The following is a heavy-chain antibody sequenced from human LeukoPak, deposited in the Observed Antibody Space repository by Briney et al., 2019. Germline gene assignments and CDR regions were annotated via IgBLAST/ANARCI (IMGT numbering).Heavy chain of an antibody. CDR3: ARALRITIFGVVINRALDY. V-gene: IGHV4-59*01. Sequence: SETLSLTCTVSGGSISSYYWSWIRQPPGKGLEWIGYIYYSGSTNYNPSLKSRVTISVDTSKNQFSLKLSSVTAADTAVYYCARALRITIFGVVINRALDYWGQGTLVTVSS. D-gene: IGHD3-3*01. CDR2: IYYSGST. J-gene: IGHJ4*02. CDR1: GGSISSYY.